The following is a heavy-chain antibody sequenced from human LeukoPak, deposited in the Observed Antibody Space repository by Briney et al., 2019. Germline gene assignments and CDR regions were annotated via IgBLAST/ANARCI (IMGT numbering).Heavy chain of an antibody. CDR3: AKDGPEGKRVFDI. V-gene: IGHV3-74*01. D-gene: IGHD3/OR15-3a*01. CDR2: INRDGSST. Sequence: GGFLRLSCAASGFTFSNFWMHWVRQTPGKGLVWVSRINRDGSSTNYVDSVKGRFTISRDNAKNTLYLQMNSLRDEDTAVYYCAKDGPEGKRVFDIWGQGTMVTVSS. CDR1: GFTFSNFW. J-gene: IGHJ3*02.